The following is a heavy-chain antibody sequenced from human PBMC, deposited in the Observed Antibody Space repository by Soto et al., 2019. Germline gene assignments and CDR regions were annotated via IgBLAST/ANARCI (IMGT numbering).Heavy chain of an antibody. CDR1: GYTLSNYG. Sequence: QVQLVQSGAEVKKPGASVTVSCKTSGYTLSNYGINWVRQAPGQGLECMGWISGYNGNTNYAQTVQGRVTLTTDTSTGTVYMELRSLKSDDTAIYYCSRFIMVGGWFDPNYYHGMDVWGQGTTVTVSS. J-gene: IGHJ6*02. CDR2: ISGYNGNT. V-gene: IGHV1-18*01. D-gene: IGHD6-19*01. CDR3: SRFIMVGGWFDPNYYHGMDV.